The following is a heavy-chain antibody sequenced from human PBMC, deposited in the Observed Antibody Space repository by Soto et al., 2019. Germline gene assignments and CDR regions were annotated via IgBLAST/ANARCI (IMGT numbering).Heavy chain of an antibody. V-gene: IGHV3-21*01. J-gene: IGHJ4*02. Sequence: GGSLRLSCTGSGFPFSAYNISWVRQAPGKGLEWVSSITVGSSHIYQPNSMKGRFTISRDDAKNSVYLQIGSLRDEDTALYYCSRSPEVGVRGAYWGQGTLVTVSS. CDR2: ITVGSSHI. D-gene: IGHD3-16*01. CDR3: SRSPEVGVRGAY. CDR1: GFPFSAYN.